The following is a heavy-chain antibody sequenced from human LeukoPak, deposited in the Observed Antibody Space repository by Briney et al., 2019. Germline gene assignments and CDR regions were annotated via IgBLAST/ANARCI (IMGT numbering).Heavy chain of an antibody. V-gene: IGHV3-74*01. CDR2: INGDGSRT. Sequence: PGGSLRLSCAVSGFTFSRYWMHWVRQTPGKGLLWVARINGDGSRTDHADSVKGRFTISRDNAKNTLYLQMSSLRDDDTAVYYCVRDEWDGGDQLPQNWGQGTLVTVSS. CDR3: VRDEWDGGDQLPQN. J-gene: IGHJ4*02. D-gene: IGHD1-26*01. CDR1: GFTFSRYW.